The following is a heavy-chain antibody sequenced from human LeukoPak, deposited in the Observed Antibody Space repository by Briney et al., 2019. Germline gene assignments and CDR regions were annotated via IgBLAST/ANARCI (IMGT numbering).Heavy chain of an antibody. J-gene: IGHJ4*02. CDR2: VRVKGYGATT. V-gene: IGHV3-49*04. D-gene: IGHD4-23*01. Sequence: GGSLRLSCAASGFTFSSYWMSWVRQAPGKGLEWVGFVRVKGYGATTEHAVSVKGRFTISRDDSKSIAYLQMNSLKTDDTGVYYCTRGGYGGGSFDYWGQGTLVTVSS. CDR1: GFTFSSYW. CDR3: TRGGYGGGSFDY.